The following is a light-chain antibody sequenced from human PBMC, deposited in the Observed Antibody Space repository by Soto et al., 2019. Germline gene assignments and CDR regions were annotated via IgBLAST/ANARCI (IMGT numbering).Light chain of an antibody. J-gene: IGLJ1*01. CDR2: EVN. CDR1: SSDVGGYNY. CDR3: SSYGGYNNVV. Sequence: QSVPTQPPSASGSPGQSVTISCTGTSSDVGGYNYVSWFQQHPLKAPTLIIHEVNQRPSGVPDRFSGSQSGNTASLTVSGLQAEDERTYYGSSYGGYNNVVFGTGTKVTVL. V-gene: IGLV2-8*01.